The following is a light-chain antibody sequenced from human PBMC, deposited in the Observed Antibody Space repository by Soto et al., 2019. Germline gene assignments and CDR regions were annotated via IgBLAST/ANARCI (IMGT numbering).Light chain of an antibody. J-gene: IGKJ1*01. V-gene: IGKV1-39*01. CDR2: ASS. Sequence: IPMTQSPYSLSASVGDRITITCRASQTIGTYLNWYQQVPGKAPKLLIYASSSLQTGVPSRFSGSGSGTHFTLIINRLQPEDFGTYYCQQSVNLPRTFGPGTRVETK. CDR3: QQSVNLPRT. CDR1: QTIGTY.